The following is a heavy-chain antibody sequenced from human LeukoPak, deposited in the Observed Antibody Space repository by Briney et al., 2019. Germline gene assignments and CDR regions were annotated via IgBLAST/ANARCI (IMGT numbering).Heavy chain of an antibody. D-gene: IGHD3-10*01. Sequence: PSETLSLTCTVSGGSIRSSSYYWSWIRQPPGEGLEWIGYIYYSGSTNYNPSLKSRVTISVDTSKNQFSLKLSSVTAADTAVYYCARVEWFGELSPFDIWGQGTMVTVSS. CDR2: IYYSGST. J-gene: IGHJ3*02. CDR3: ARVEWFGELSPFDI. CDR1: GGSIRSSSYY. V-gene: IGHV4-61*01.